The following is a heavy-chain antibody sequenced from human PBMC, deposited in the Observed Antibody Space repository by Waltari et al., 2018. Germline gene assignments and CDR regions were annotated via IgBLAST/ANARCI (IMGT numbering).Heavy chain of an antibody. CDR1: GGTFSTFA. J-gene: IGHJ6*02. D-gene: IGHD3-16*01. CDR2: IFPIFQVP. Sequence: QLLQSGPEVKKPGSSVKVSCKPSGGTFSTFAFSWVRQAPGKGLEWMGRIFPIFQVPEYSQNFQGRVTIIADESTTTLYRELSSLTSDDTAVYYCARDGDFNGPGGGYGMDVWGQGTTVTVAS. V-gene: IGHV1-69*15. CDR3: ARDGDFNGPGGGYGMDV.